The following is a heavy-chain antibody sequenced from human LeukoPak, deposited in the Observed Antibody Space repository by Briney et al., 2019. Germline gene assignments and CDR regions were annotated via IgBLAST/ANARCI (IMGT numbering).Heavy chain of an antibody. CDR3: ARLRSGRFLEE. CDR1: GGSISSSSYY. CDR2: INYSGST. J-gene: IGHJ4*02. V-gene: IGHV4-39*01. Sequence: SETLSLTCTVSGGSISSSSYYWGWIRQLPGEGLEWIGSINYSGSTYYNLSLKSRVTISVDTSKNQFSLKLSSVTAADTAVYYCARLRSGRFLEEGGQGTLVTVSS. D-gene: IGHD3-3*01.